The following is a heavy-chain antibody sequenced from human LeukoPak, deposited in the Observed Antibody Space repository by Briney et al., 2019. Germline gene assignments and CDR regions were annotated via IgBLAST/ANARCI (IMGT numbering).Heavy chain of an antibody. V-gene: IGHV1-69*05. D-gene: IGHD3-10*01. CDR2: IIPIFGTA. J-gene: IGHJ5*02. CDR1: GGSFSSYA. Sequence: SVKVSCKASGGSFSSYAISWVRQAPGQGLEWMRGIIPIFGTANYAQKFQGRVTITTDESTSTAYMELRSLRSDDTAVYYCAIMVRGVWNWFDPWGQGTLVTVSS. CDR3: AIMVRGVWNWFDP.